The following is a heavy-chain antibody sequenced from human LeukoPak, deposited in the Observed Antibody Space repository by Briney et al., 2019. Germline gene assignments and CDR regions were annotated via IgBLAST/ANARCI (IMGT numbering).Heavy chain of an antibody. V-gene: IGHV3-48*03. J-gene: IGHJ4*02. CDR3: ARDRSVGYFDH. Sequence: PGGSLRLSCATSGFTFSSYEMTWVRQAPGSGLEWISYISTSDVSTYYSDSVKGRFTISRDNAKNSLYLQMNSLRVEDTAVYYCARDRSVGYFDHWGQGTLVTVSS. CDR2: ISTSDVST. CDR1: GFTFSSYE. D-gene: IGHD4-23*01.